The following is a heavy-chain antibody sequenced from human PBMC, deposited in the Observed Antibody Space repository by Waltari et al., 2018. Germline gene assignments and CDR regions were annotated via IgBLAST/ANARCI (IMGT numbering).Heavy chain of an antibody. V-gene: IGHV1-2*04. CDR1: GYTFTGYY. CDR2: INPNSGGT. D-gene: IGHD6-13*01. Sequence: QVQLVQSGAEVKKPGASVKVSCKASGYTFTGYYMHWVRQAPGQGLEWMGWINPNSGGTNYAQKFQGWVTMTRDTSISTAYMELSRLRSDDTAVYYCARDSSSWYGRYYYGMNVWGQGTTVTGSS. CDR3: ARDSSSWYGRYYYGMNV. J-gene: IGHJ6*02.